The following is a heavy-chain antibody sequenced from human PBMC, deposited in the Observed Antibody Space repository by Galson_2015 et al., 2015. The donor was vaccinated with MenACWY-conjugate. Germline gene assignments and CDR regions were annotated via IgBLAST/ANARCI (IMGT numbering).Heavy chain of an antibody. D-gene: IGHD3-16*01. V-gene: IGHV5-10-1*01. CDR3: ARHHRGVGGVYYFDY. Sequence: GKGLEWMARIGPSDSYTNYSPSFKGHVTISVGKGIRTAYLQWSSLEASDTAIYYCARHHRGVGGVYYFDYWGQGTLIAVSS. J-gene: IGHJ4*02. CDR2: IGPSDSYT.